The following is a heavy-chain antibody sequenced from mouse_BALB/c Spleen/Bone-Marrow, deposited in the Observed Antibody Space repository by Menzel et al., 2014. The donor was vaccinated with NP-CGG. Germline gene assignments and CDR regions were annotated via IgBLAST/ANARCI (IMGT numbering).Heavy chain of an antibody. CDR2: IYPGDGDT. CDR1: GYAFSGYW. J-gene: IGHJ3*01. Sequence: VQLQQSGAELVRPGSSVKISCKASGYAFSGYWMNWVKQRPGQGLEWIGQIYPGDGDTNYNGKFKGKATLTADKSSSTAYMQLSSLTSEDSAVYFCARDDGFAYWGQGTLVTVAA. D-gene: IGHD2-12*01. CDR3: ARDDGFAY. V-gene: IGHV1-80*01.